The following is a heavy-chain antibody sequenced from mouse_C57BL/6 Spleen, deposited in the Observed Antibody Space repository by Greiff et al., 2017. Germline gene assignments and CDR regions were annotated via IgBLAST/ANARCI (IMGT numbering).Heavy chain of an antibody. CDR1: GFTFSDFY. D-gene: IGHD2-1*01. V-gene: IGHV7-1*01. CDR2: SRNKANDYTT. J-gene: IGHJ1*03. CDR3: ARDGRVYGKYWYFDV. Sequence: EVQVVESGGGLVQSGRSLRLSCATSGFTFSDFYMEWVRQAPGKGLEWIAASRNKANDYTTEYSASVKGRFIVSRDTSQSILYLQMNALRAEDTAIYYCARDGRVYGKYWYFDVWGTGTTVTVSS.